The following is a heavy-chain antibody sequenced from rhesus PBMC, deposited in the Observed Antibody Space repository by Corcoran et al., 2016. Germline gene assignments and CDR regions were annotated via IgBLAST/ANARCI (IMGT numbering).Heavy chain of an antibody. Sequence: QVQLQESGPGLVKPSETLPLTCAVSGASISSNYWSWIRQAPGKGLEWIGRIYGSGGGPDSNPSLKSRVTISIDTSKNQFSLKLSSVTAADTAVYYCAGVRHWGPGVLVTVSS. V-gene: IGHV4S2*01. J-gene: IGHJ5-1*01. CDR2: IYGSGGGP. CDR3: AGVRH. CDR1: GASISSNY.